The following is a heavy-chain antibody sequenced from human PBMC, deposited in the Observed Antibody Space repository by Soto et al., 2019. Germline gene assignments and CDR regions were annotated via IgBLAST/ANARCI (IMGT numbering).Heavy chain of an antibody. CDR3: ARGGITIFAVYAHYYYYLYV. J-gene: IGHJ6*03. D-gene: IGHD3-3*01. Sequence: GASVKVSCKASGYTFTSYGISWVRQAPGQGLEWMGWISAYNGNTNYAQKLQGRVTMTTDTSTSTAYMELRSLRSDDTAVYYWARGGITIFAVYAHYYYYLYVWGKGTTVTVSS. CDR2: ISAYNGNT. CDR1: GYTFTSYG. V-gene: IGHV1-18*01.